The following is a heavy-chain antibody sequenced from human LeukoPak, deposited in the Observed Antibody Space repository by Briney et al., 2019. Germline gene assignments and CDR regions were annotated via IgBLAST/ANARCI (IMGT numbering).Heavy chain of an antibody. Sequence: ASVKVSCKASGYTFTGYYMHWVRQAPGQGLEWMGWINPNSGGTNYAQKFQGRVTMTRDTSISTAYMELSRLRSDDTAVYYCARGSSITMIVVVIKVSGAFDIRGQGTMVTVSS. D-gene: IGHD3-22*01. CDR1: GYTFTGYY. CDR3: ARGSSITMIVVVIKVSGAFDI. J-gene: IGHJ3*02. CDR2: INPNSGGT. V-gene: IGHV1-2*02.